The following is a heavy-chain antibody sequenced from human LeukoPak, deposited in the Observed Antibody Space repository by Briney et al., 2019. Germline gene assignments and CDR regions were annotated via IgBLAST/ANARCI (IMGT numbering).Heavy chain of an antibody. V-gene: IGHV1-69*05. CDR1: GGTFSSYA. CDR3: ARVSLGYCSGGTCYFQDH. D-gene: IGHD2-15*01. J-gene: IGHJ4*02. CDR2: IIPIFGTA. Sequence: SVKVSCKASGGTFSSYAISWVRQAPGQGLEWMGGIIPIFGTANYAQKFQGRVTMTRSTSISTAYMELSSLTSEDTAVYYCARVSLGYCSGGTCYFQDHWGQGTLVTVSS.